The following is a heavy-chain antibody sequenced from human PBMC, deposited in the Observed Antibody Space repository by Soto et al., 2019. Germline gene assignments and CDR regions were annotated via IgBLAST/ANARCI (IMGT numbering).Heavy chain of an antibody. CDR2: IWYDGSNK. Sequence: GGSLRLSCAASGFTFSSYGMHWVRQAPGKGLEWVAVIWYDGSNKYYADSVKGRFTISRDNSKNTLYLQMNSLRAEDTAVYYCARDPLWFGEPGAFDYWGQGTLVTVSS. V-gene: IGHV3-33*01. J-gene: IGHJ4*02. CDR3: ARDPLWFGEPGAFDY. D-gene: IGHD3-10*01. CDR1: GFTFSSYG.